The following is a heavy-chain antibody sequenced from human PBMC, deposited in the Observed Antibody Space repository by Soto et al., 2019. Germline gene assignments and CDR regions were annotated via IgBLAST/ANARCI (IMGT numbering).Heavy chain of an antibody. J-gene: IGHJ6*02. Sequence: QVQLQESGPGLVKPSETLSLTCTVSGGSISRYYWTWIRQPPGKGLEWIGYIYYSGSTNYNPSLKSRVTISVHTSKNPFSLQLSSVTAADSALYYCARDSQYCSGGYCSSHFSGMDVWGQGTTVTVSS. V-gene: IGHV4-59*01. D-gene: IGHD2-15*01. CDR2: IYYSGST. CDR3: ARDSQYCSGGYCSSHFSGMDV. CDR1: GGSISRYY.